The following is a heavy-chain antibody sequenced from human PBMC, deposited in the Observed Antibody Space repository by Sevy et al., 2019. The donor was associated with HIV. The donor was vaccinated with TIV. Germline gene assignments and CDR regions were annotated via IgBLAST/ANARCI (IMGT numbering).Heavy chain of an antibody. D-gene: IGHD3-22*01. CDR1: GFTVSSNY. J-gene: IGHJ4*02. Sequence: LSLTCAASGFTVSSNYMSWVRQAPGKGLEWVSVIYSGAGTYYADSVKGRFTISRDNSKNSLYLQMNSLRAADTALYYCARGLDESSGFYSFDYWGQGTLVTVSS. V-gene: IGHV3-66*02. CDR3: ARGLDESSGFYSFDY. CDR2: IYSGAGT.